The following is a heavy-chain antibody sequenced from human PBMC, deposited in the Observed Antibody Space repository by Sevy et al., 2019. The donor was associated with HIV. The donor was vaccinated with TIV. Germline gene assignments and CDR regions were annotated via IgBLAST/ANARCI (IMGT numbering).Heavy chain of an antibody. V-gene: IGHV3-9*03. CDR2: ISWNSGSI. J-gene: IGHJ4*02. CDR1: GFTFDDYA. CDR3: AKDISEGGSYGHFDY. Sequence: GGSLRLSCAASGFTFDDYAMHWVRQAPGKGLEWVSGISWNSGSIGYADSVKGRFTISRDNAKNSLYLQMNSLRAEDMALYYCAKDISEGGSYGHFDYWGQGTLVTVSS. D-gene: IGHD1-26*01.